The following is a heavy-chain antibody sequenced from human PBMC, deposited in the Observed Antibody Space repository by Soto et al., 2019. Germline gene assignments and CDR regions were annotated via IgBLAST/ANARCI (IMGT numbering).Heavy chain of an antibody. J-gene: IGHJ4*02. CDR3: ARVNASGYGDY. CDR2: IYIDGSP. D-gene: IGHD5-12*01. Sequence: GGSLRLSCAASGFKVSSNYMNWVRQAPGKGLEWDSVIYIDGSPYYTDSVKGRFSISRDNSKNTLYLQMNSLRAEDTAIYHCARVNASGYGDYWGQGVLVTVSS. CDR1: GFKVSSNY. V-gene: IGHV3-66*01.